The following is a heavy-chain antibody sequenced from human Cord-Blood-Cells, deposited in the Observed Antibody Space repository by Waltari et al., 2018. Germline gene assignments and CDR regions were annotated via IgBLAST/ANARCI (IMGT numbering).Heavy chain of an antibody. CDR3: ARVGAAGDY. CDR2: INHSGST. J-gene: IGHJ4*02. Sequence: QVQLQQWGAGLLKPSETLSSTWPSNGGSLVGTSWSWIAQPPGKGLEWIGEINHSGSTNANPSLKSRVTISGDTSKNQFSLKLSSVTAADTAVYYCARVGAAGDYWGQGTLVTVSS. CDR1: GGSLVGTS. D-gene: IGHD6-13*01. V-gene: IGHV4-34*01.